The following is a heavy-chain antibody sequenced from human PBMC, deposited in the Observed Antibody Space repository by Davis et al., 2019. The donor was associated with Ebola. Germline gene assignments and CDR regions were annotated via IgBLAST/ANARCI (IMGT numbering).Heavy chain of an antibody. CDR1: RFTFSSYR. J-gene: IGHJ6*02. CDR2: ISGSSSYI. Sequence: GESLKISCAASRFTFSSYRMNWVRQAPGKGLEWVSSISGSSSYIYYADSVKGRFTISRDNAKNSLYLQMNSLRAEDTAVYYCARGSRNMDVWGQGTTVTVSS. CDR3: ARGSRNMDV. V-gene: IGHV3-21*01.